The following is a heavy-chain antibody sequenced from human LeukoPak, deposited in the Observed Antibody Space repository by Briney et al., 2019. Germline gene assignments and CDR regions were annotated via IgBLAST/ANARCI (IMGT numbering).Heavy chain of an antibody. D-gene: IGHD2-15*01. V-gene: IGHV3-30*03. CDR1: GFFVTTYG. CDR3: ARVRYCSGGSCYFYNAMDV. J-gene: IGHJ6*02. CDR2: ISRDESNK. Sequence: GGSLRLSCAASGFFVTTYGIHWVRQAPGKGLERVAVISRDESNKYYGDSVKGRFTISRDNSKNTLYLHMNSLRAEDTAVYYCARVRYCSGGSCYFYNAMDVWGQGTTVTVSS.